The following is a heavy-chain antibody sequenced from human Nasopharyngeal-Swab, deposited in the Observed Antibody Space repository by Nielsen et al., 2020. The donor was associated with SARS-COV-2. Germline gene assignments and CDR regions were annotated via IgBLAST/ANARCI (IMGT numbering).Heavy chain of an antibody. J-gene: IGHJ4*02. D-gene: IGHD6-19*01. CDR2: IRQDESEK. V-gene: IGHV3-7*01. Sequence: GESLKISCEASGFTFSTYWMSWVRQAPGKGLEWVANIRQDESEKYYVDSVKGRFTISRDNAKNSLFLQMNSLRVADTAVYYCARLLEVGGTPLDYWGQGTLASVSS. CDR1: GFTFSTYW. CDR3: ARLLEVGGTPLDY.